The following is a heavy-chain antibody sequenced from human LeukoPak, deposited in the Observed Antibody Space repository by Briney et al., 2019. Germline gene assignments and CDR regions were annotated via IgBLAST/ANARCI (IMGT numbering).Heavy chain of an antibody. CDR3: AKDKDPWKSTSISDFDY. J-gene: IGHJ4*02. V-gene: IGHV3-30*02. D-gene: IGHD1-1*01. CDR1: GFTFSTYG. CDR2: IRYDGSNK. Sequence: GGSLRLXCAASGFTFSTYGMHWVRPAPGKGLESVAFIRYDGSNKYYADSVKGRFTISRDNSKNTLYLQMNSLRAEDTAVYFCAKDKDPWKSTSISDFDYWGQGTLVTVSS.